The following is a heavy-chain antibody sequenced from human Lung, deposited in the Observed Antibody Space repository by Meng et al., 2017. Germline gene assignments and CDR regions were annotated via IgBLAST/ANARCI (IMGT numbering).Heavy chain of an antibody. CDR3: ARGQKGYFDL. CDR1: GGSISSSNYY. Sequence: QVHMQDSGPGRVKPSHTLSLTCTVSGGSISSSNYYWSWIRQPPGKGLEWSGHIYNSGSTYYNPSLKSRITISVDTSKNQFSLKLSSVTAADTAVYYCARGQKGYFDLWGRGTLVTASS. V-gene: IGHV4-30-4*01. CDR2: IYNSGST. J-gene: IGHJ2*01.